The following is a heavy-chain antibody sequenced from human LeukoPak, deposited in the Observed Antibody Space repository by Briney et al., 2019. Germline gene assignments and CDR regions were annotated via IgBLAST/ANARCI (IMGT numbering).Heavy chain of an antibody. V-gene: IGHV4-59*08. Sequence: SETLSLTCTVSGGPIGSYYWSWIRQPPGKGLEWIGYIYYSGSTNYNPSLKSRVTISVDTSKNQFSLKLSSVTAADTAVYYCARQGLQGYSYGSDYFDYWGQGTLVTVSS. CDR2: IYYSGST. J-gene: IGHJ4*02. D-gene: IGHD5-18*01. CDR1: GGPIGSYY. CDR3: ARQGLQGYSYGSDYFDY.